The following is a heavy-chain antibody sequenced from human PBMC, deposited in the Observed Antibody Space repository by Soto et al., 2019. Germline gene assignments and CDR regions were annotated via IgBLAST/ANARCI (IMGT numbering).Heavy chain of an antibody. J-gene: IGHJ6*03. V-gene: IGHV4-59*01. Sequence: SVTLSLTCTVSGGTIRSYYWSWIWKQPGKGLEWIGYMYYSGSTNCNPSLKSRVTISVDTSKNQFSLKLSSVTAADTAVYYCARAQGYYDFWSGYFTPPAGYYYYYMDVWGKGTTVTVSS. CDR1: GGTIRSYY. CDR3: ARAQGYYDFWSGYFTPPAGYYYYYMDV. CDR2: MYYSGST. D-gene: IGHD3-3*01.